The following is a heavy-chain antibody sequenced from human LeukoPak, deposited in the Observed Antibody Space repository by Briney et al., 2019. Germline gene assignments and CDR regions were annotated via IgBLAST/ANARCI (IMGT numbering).Heavy chain of an antibody. J-gene: IGHJ1*01. V-gene: IGHV1-46*01. CDR1: GYTFTSYY. D-gene: IGHD3-9*01. Sequence: EASLKVSCKASGYTFTSYYMHWVRQAPGQGLEWMGIINLSGGATSYAQKFQGRVTMTRDTSTSTVYMEVSSLRSEDTAVYYCARGTTEYDILTGDYQSFLQHWGQGTLVTVSS. CDR2: INLSGGAT. CDR3: ARGTTEYDILTGDYQSFLQH.